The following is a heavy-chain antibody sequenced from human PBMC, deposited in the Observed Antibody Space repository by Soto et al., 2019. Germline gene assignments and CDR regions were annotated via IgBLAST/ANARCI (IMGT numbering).Heavy chain of an antibody. CDR1: GYTFTSYA. CDR3: AREYYDFWSGYYHWFDP. D-gene: IGHD3-3*01. Sequence: ASVKVSCKASGYTFTSYAMHWVRQAPGQRLEWMGWINAGNGNTKYSQKFQGRVTITRDTSASTAYMELSSLRSEDTAVYYCAREYYDFWSGYYHWFDPWGQGTLVTVSS. J-gene: IGHJ5*02. CDR2: INAGNGNT. V-gene: IGHV1-3*01.